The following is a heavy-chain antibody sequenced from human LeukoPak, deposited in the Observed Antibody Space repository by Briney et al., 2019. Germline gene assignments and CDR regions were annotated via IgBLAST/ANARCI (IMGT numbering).Heavy chain of an antibody. Sequence: PGGSLRLSCTASGFSLRDYTMSWVRQAPGKRLEWLSSTSRGGGVLFYADSVKGRFTISRDNGENSLHLQMNSLRAEDTAIYYCARDLGARGYWGQGTLVTVSS. D-gene: IGHD3-16*01. CDR2: TSRGGGVL. CDR3: ARDLGARGY. CDR1: GFSLRDYT. V-gene: IGHV3-21*03. J-gene: IGHJ1*01.